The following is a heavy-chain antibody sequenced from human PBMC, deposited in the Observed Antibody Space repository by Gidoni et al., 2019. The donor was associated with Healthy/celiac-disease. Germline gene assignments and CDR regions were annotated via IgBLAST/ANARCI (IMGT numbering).Heavy chain of an antibody. D-gene: IGHD3-10*01. J-gene: IGHJ3*02. CDR1: GFTFSIYS. CDR3: ARPGYGSPYYAFDI. Sequence: EVQLVESGGGLVQPGGSLRLSCAASGFTFSIYSINWVRHAPGKGLEWVSYISSSSSTIYYADSVKGRFTISRDNAKNSLYLQMNSLRDEDTAVYYCARPGYGSPYYAFDIWGQGTMVTVSS. V-gene: IGHV3-48*02. CDR2: ISSSSSTI.